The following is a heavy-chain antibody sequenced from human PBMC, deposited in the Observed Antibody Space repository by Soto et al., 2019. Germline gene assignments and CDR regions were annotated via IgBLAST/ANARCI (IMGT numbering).Heavy chain of an antibody. D-gene: IGHD2-2*01. Sequence: GGSLRLSCAASGFTFSNYAMSWVRQAPGKGLEWVSAISGSGGRTFYADSVKGRYTISRDNSNKTLFLQMNSLGAEDTAVYYCVKALGFCTSSKCWYYFDHWGQGTLVTVSS. V-gene: IGHV3-23*01. J-gene: IGHJ4*02. CDR1: GFTFSNYA. CDR2: ISGSGGRT. CDR3: VKALGFCTSSKCWYYFDH.